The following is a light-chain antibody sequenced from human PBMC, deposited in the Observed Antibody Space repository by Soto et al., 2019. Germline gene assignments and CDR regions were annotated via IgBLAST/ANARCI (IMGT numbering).Light chain of an antibody. Sequence: EKVMTQSPASLSVSPGEGATLSCRASQTVASNLAWYQQKPGQGPRLLIHGASTRATGVPARFSGSGSGTDFTLTISSLQSEDFAVYYCQQYHNWPPQYTFGQGTKLQIK. V-gene: IGKV3-15*01. CDR1: QTVASN. CDR3: QQYHNWPPQYT. CDR2: GAS. J-gene: IGKJ2*01.